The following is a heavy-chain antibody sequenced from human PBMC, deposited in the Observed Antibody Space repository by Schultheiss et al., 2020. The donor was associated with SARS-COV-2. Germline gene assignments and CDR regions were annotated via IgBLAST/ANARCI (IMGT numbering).Heavy chain of an antibody. V-gene: IGHV4-34*01. CDR1: GGSFSGFY. CDR2: INHSESS. D-gene: IGHD3-3*01. Sequence: SETLSLTCAVYGGSFSGFYWSWIRQPPGKGLEWIGDINHSESSNYNPSLKSRVTISVDTSKYQFSLKLTSVTAADTAIYYCAKEKAWGEWAFDIWGQGTMVTVSS. J-gene: IGHJ3*02. CDR3: AKEKAWGEWAFDI.